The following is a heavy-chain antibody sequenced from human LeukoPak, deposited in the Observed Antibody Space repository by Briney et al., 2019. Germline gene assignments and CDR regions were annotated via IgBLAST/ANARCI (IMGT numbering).Heavy chain of an antibody. V-gene: IGHV3-64*01. J-gene: IGHJ4*02. Sequence: GGSLRLSCAASGFTFSSYAMHWVRQAPGKGLENISGISSNGGSTYHANSVKGRFTISRDISENTLYLQMNSLRVDDTAVYYCAKAWGAAGTFESWGQGTLVSVSS. CDR1: GFTFSSYA. CDR3: AKAWGAAGTFES. CDR2: ISSNGGST. D-gene: IGHD6-13*01.